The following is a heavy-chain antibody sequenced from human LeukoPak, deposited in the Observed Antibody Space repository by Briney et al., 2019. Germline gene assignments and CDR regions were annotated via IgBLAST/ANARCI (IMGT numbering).Heavy chain of an antibody. CDR1: GGSISSSSYF. CDR2: IYYSGST. V-gene: IGHV4-39*01. Sequence: SETLSLTCTVSGGSISSSSYFWGWIRQPPGKGLEWIGTIYYSGSTYYNPSLKSRVTISVDTSENQFSLKLSSVTAAGTAVYYCGRLAQGSGSYGFDYWGQGTLVTVSS. CDR3: GRLAQGSGSYGFDY. D-gene: IGHD3-10*01. J-gene: IGHJ4*02.